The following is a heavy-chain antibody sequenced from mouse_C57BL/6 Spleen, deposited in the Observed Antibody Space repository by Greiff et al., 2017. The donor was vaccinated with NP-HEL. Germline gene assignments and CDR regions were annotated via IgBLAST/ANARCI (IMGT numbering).Heavy chain of an antibody. CDR2: IHPNSGST. J-gene: IGHJ1*03. Sequence: QVHVKQPGAELVKPGASVKLSCKASGYTFTSYWMHWVKQRPGQGLEWIGMIHPNSGSTNYNEKFKSKATLTVDKSSSTAYMQLSSLTSEDSAVYYCAYYYGSRFWYFDVWGTGTTVTVSS. CDR1: GYTFTSYW. CDR3: AYYYGSRFWYFDV. D-gene: IGHD1-1*01. V-gene: IGHV1-64*01.